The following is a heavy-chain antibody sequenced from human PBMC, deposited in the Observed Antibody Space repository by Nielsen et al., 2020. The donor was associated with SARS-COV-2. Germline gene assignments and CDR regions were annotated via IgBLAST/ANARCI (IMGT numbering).Heavy chain of an antibody. CDR1: GGPMHNYY. Sequence: SETLSLTCSVSGGPMHNYYWNWIRQPPGKGLEWIGYIHHSGYTIYNPSLNSRVTISVDTPNKQVTLQLSSVTAADTAVYYCAREGFDWHYDYWGQGALVTVSS. CDR3: AREGFDWHYDY. J-gene: IGHJ4*02. D-gene: IGHD3-9*01. CDR2: IHHSGYT. V-gene: IGHV4-59*01.